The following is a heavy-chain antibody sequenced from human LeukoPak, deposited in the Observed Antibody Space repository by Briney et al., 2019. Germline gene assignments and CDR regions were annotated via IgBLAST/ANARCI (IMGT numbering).Heavy chain of an antibody. CDR1: GFTLSSYA. J-gene: IGHJ6*03. CDR3: TRAPYNILDYYYYYYMDV. Sequence: GGSLRLSCAASGFTLSSYAIHWVRQAPGKGLEWVGFIRSKAYGGTTEYAASVKGRFTISRDDSKSIAYLQMNSLKTEDTAVYYCTRAPYNILDYYYYYYMDVWGKGTTVTVSS. V-gene: IGHV3-49*04. D-gene: IGHD1-14*01. CDR2: IRSKAYGGTT.